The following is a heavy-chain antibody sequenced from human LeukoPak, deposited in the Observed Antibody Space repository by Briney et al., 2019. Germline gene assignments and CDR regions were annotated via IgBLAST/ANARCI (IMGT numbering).Heavy chain of an antibody. D-gene: IGHD3-10*01. V-gene: IGHV4-39*07. CDR2: IYYSGST. J-gene: IGHJ5*02. CDR3: ARESNYHGSGTGWFDP. Sequence: SETLSLTCTVSGGSISSSSYYWGWIRQPPGKGLEWIGSIYYSGSTYYNPSLKSRVTISVDTSKNQFSLKLSSVTAADTAVYYCARESNYHGSGTGWFDPWGQGTLVTVSS. CDR1: GGSISSSSYY.